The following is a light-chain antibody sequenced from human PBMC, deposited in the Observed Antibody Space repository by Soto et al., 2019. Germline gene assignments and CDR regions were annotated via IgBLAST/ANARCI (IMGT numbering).Light chain of an antibody. J-gene: IGKJ5*01. CDR1: QSVSSY. CDR3: QQRTKWPSST. Sequence: EIALTQSPATLSLSPGERATLSCRASQSVSSYLAWYQQKPGQAPRLLISDASNRATGIPARFSGSGSGTDFTLTISSLEPEDFAVYYCQQRTKWPSSTFGQGTRLEIK. CDR2: DAS. V-gene: IGKV3-11*01.